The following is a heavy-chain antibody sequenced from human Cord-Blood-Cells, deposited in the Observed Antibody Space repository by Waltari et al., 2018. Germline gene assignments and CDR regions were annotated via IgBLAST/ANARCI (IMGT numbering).Heavy chain of an antibody. J-gene: IGHJ5*02. D-gene: IGHD6-13*01. Sequence: QVQLVQSGAEVKKPGSSVKVSCKASGGTFSSYAISWVRQDPGQGLEGMGGTIHICGKANYAQKFQGRVTITADESTSTAYMELSSLRSEDTAVYYCARVDSSSWYRFDPWGQGTLVTISS. CDR1: GGTFSSYA. CDR3: ARVDSSSWYRFDP. CDR2: TIHICGKA. V-gene: IGHV1-69*01.